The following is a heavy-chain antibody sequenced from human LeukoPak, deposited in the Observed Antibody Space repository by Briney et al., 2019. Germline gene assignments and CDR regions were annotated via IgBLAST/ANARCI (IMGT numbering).Heavy chain of an antibody. J-gene: IGHJ4*02. CDR1: GYSISSGYY. CDR3: AREVYCGGDCYSHYFDY. V-gene: IGHV4-38-2*01. Sequence: SDTLSLICAVSGYSISSGYYWGWLRQPPGKGLEWIGSIYHSGSTYYNPSLKSRVTISVDTSKNQFSLKLSSVTAADTAVYYCAREVYCGGDCYSHYFDYWGQGTLATVSS. D-gene: IGHD2-21*01. CDR2: IYHSGST.